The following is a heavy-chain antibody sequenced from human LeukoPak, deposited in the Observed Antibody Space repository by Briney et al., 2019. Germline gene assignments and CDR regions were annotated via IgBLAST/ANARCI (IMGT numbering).Heavy chain of an antibody. V-gene: IGHV3-30*02. CDR2: IRYDGSNK. D-gene: IGHD3-3*01. J-gene: IGHJ4*02. CDR3: AKSGQSVGYDFWSGKPDYYFDY. Sequence: GGSLRLSCAASGFTFSSYGMHWVRQAPGKGLEWVAFIRYDGSNKYYADSVKGRFTISRDNSKNTLYLQMSSLRAEDTAVYCCAKSGQSVGYDFWSGKPDYYFDYWGQGTLVTVSS. CDR1: GFTFSSYG.